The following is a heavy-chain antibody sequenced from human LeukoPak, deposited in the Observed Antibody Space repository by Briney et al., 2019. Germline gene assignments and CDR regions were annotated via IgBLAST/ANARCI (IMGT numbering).Heavy chain of an antibody. V-gene: IGHV3-30*03. J-gene: IGHJ3*02. CDR3: ATETSAWSTFDI. CDR2: IAPDGSNK. Sequence: GGSLRLSCAASGFSFSTYGMHWVRQTPGEGLEWVAFIAPDGSNKYYGDSAKGRFTISRDNSNNTLYLQMNSLRAEDSGVYYCATETSAWSTFDIWGQGTTVTVSA. D-gene: IGHD3-3*01. CDR1: GFSFSTYG.